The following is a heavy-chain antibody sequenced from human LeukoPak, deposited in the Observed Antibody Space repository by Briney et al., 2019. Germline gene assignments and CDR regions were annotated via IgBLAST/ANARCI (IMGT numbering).Heavy chain of an antibody. D-gene: IGHD6-19*01. CDR1: GYTFTGYY. V-gene: IGHV1-2*02. CDR3: ARNGKSASSGWYVSWFDP. CDR2: INPNSGGT. J-gene: IGHJ5*02. Sequence: GASAKVSCKASGYTFTGYYMHWVRQAPGQGLEWMGWINPNSGGTNYAQKFQGRVTMTRDTSISTAYMKLSRLRSDDTAVYYCARNGKSASSGWYVSWFDPWGQGTLVTVSS.